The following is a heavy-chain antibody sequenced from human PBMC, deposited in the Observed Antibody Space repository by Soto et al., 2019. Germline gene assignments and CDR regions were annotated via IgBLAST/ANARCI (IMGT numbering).Heavy chain of an antibody. CDR3: ARDRPDYGGNPHYYYGMDV. CDR1: GYTFTSYG. Sequence: GASVKVSCKASGYTFTSYGISWVRQAPGQGLEWMGWISPIFGTTNYAQKFQGRVTMTADESTSTAYMELSSLRSEDTAVYYCARDRPDYGGNPHYYYGMDVWGQGTTVTVS. D-gene: IGHD4-17*01. CDR2: ISPIFGTT. V-gene: IGHV1-69*13. J-gene: IGHJ6*02.